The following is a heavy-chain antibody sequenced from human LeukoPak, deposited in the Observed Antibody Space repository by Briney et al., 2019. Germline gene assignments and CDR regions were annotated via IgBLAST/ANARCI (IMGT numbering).Heavy chain of an antibody. CDR1: GFTFSSYG. CDR3: SASRPHYGDYYGLDV. D-gene: IGHD4/OR15-4a*01. CDR2: ISYDGSHK. Sequence: GGSLRLSCAASGFTFSSYGMHWVRQAPGKGLEWVAVISYDGSHKYSADSVKGRFTISRDNSKNTLYLQMNSLRTEDTAVYFCSASRPHYGDYYGLDVLGHGTTVTVSS. V-gene: IGHV3-30*03. J-gene: IGHJ6*02.